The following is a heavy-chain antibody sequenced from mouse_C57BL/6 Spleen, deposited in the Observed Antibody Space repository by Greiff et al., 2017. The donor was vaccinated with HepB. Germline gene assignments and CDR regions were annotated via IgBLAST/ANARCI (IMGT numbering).Heavy chain of an antibody. CDR1: GFTFSDYG. Sequence: EVKVVESGGGLVKPGGSLKLSCAASGFTFSDYGMHWVRQAPEKGLEWVAYISSGSSTIYYADTVKGRFTISRDNAKNTLFLQMTSLRSEDTAMYYCARNGKSYFDYWGQGTTLTVSS. CDR3: ARNGKSYFDY. CDR2: ISSGSSTI. D-gene: IGHD1-1*01. J-gene: IGHJ2*01. V-gene: IGHV5-17*01.